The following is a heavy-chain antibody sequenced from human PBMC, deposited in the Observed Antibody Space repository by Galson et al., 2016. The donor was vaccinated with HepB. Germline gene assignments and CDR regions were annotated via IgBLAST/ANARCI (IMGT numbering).Heavy chain of an antibody. D-gene: IGHD2-21*01. V-gene: IGHV1-3*01. CDR1: GYSFTTYP. CDR3: TRRVVVGATDP. CDR2: INAGNGVT. Sequence: SVKVSCKASGYSFTTYPTMHWVRQAPGQRLEWMGWINAGNGVTKFSQKFQGRLNITTDASATTVTMELRGLTSEDTAIYYCTRRVVVGATDPWGQGTLLTVSS. J-gene: IGHJ5*02.